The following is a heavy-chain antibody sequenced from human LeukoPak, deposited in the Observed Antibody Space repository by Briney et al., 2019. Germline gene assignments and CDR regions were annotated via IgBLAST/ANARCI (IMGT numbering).Heavy chain of an antibody. D-gene: IGHD3-3*01. CDR2: IYTSGST. CDR3: ARVVLESYTLGYMDV. Sequence: SETLSLTCTVSGGSISSGSYYWSWIRQPAGKGLEWIGRIYTSGSTNYNPSLKSRVTISVDTSKNQFSLKLSSVTAADTAVYYCARVVLESYTLGYMDVWGKGTTVTVSS. CDR1: GGSISSGSYY. J-gene: IGHJ6*03. V-gene: IGHV4-61*02.